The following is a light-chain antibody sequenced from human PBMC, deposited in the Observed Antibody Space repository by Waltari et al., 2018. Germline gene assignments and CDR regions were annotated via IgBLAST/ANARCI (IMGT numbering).Light chain of an antibody. J-gene: IGKJ5*01. CDR1: YGISDN. CDR3: QQYNRWPPIT. V-gene: IGKV3-15*01. CDR2: GAF. Sequence: EVVMTQSPATLSVSPGERATLSCRASYGISDNLAWYQQKPGQAPRLLIYGAFTRATGIPARFTGSGSGTEFTLTINSLQSEDSAVYYCQQYNRWPPITFGQGTRLEIK.